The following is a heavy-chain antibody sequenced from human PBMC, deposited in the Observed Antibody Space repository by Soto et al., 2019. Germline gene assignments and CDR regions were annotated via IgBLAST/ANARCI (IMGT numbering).Heavy chain of an antibody. CDR2: ISGSGGST. D-gene: IGHD6-19*01. CDR3: AKDLIGGWYFDY. V-gene: IGHV3-23*01. CDR1: GFTFSSYA. J-gene: IGHJ4*02. Sequence: GGSLRLSCAASGFTFSSYAMSWVRQAPGKGLEWVSAISGSGGSTYYADSVKGRFTISRDNSKNTQYLQMNSLRAEDTAVYYCAKDLIGGWYFDYWGQGTLVTVSS.